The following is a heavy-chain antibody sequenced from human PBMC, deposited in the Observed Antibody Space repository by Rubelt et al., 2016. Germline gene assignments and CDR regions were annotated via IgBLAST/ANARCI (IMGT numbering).Heavy chain of an antibody. D-gene: IGHD3-10*01. CDR3: ARDPGDDAFDI. Sequence: IFTISRDDSKNTLYLQMNSLKTEDTAVYYCARDPGDDAFDIWGQGTMVTVSS. J-gene: IGHJ3*02. V-gene: IGHV3-15*01.